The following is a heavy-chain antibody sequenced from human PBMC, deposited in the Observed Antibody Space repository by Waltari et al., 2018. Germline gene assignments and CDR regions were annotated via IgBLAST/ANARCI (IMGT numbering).Heavy chain of an antibody. CDR2: INHSGST. CDR3: ARISVDYFDY. V-gene: IGHV4-34*01. Sequence: QVQLQQWGAGLLKPSETLSITRAVHGGSFRAYYWGWIRQPPGQGLEGIGEINHSGSTNYNPSLKSRVTISVDTSKNQFSLKLSSVTAADTAVYYCARISVDYFDYWGQGTLVTVSS. J-gene: IGHJ4*02. D-gene: IGHD2-15*01. CDR1: GGSFRAYY.